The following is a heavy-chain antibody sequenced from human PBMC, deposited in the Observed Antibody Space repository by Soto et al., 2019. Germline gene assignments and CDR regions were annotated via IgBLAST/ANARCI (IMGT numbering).Heavy chain of an antibody. V-gene: IGHV4-30-2*01. CDR2: IYHSGST. J-gene: IGHJ5*02. CDR1: GGSISSGGYS. CDR3: ARTPTP. D-gene: IGHD1-26*01. Sequence: SETLSLTCAVSGGSISSGGYSWSWIRQPPGKGLEWIGYIYHSGSTYYNLSLKSRVTISVDRSKNQFSLKLSSVTAADTAVYYCARTPTPWGQGTLVTVSS.